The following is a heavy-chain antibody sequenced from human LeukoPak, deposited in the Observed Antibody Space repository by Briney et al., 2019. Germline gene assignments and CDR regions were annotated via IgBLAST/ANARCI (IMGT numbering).Heavy chain of an antibody. CDR2: IYYGGST. J-gene: IGHJ3*02. V-gene: IGHV4-39*01. CDR3: ARAYYYASNAFDI. CDR1: GGSISSNIYY. Sequence: SETLSLTCTVSGGSISSNIYYWDLIRQPPGKGLECIGSIYYGGSTYYNPSLKSRVIISVDTSKTQFSLKLSSVTAADTAVYYCARAYYYASNAFDIWGQGTMVTVSS. D-gene: IGHD3-22*01.